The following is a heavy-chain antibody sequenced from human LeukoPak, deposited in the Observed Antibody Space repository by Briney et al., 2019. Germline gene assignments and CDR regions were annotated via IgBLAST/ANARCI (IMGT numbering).Heavy chain of an antibody. Sequence: GGSLRLSCAASGFTFSSYAMSWVRQAPGKGLVWVSRINSDGSSTSYADSVKGRFTISRDNAKNTLFVQMNSLRVEDTAVYYCARIGAATHAFDIWGQGTMVTASS. J-gene: IGHJ3*02. CDR1: GFTFSSYA. CDR3: ARIGAATHAFDI. V-gene: IGHV3-74*01. CDR2: INSDGSST. D-gene: IGHD1-26*01.